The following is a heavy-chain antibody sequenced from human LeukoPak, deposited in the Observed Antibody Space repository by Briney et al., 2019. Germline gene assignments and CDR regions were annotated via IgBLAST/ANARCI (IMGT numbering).Heavy chain of an antibody. V-gene: IGHV3-21*01. CDR2: MSSSSSYI. J-gene: IGHJ4*02. D-gene: IGHD3-22*01. Sequence: GGSLRLSCAASGFTFRSYSMNWVRQAPGKGLEWVSSMSSSSSYIYYADSVKGRFTISRDNAKNSLYLQMNSLRTEDTAVYYCARAVAYYYDSSGYYHDYWAREPWSPSPQ. CDR3: ARAVAYYYDSSGYYHDY. CDR1: GFTFRSYS.